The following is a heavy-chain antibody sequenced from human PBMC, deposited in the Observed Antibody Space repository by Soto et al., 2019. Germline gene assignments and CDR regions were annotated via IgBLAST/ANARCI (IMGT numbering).Heavy chain of an antibody. J-gene: IGHJ6*02. D-gene: IGHD2-21*01. CDR2: IYYSGST. CDR1: GGSISSGGYY. V-gene: IGHV4-31*03. CDR3: AASCVGCGGFNYYGMDV. Sequence: QVQLQESGPGLVKPSQTLSLTCTVSGGSISSGGYYWTWIRQHPGKGLEWIGYIYYSGSTCYNPSLKSRVTISVDTSKNQCSLKLSSVTAADTAVYYCAASCVGCGGFNYYGMDVWGQGTTVTVSS.